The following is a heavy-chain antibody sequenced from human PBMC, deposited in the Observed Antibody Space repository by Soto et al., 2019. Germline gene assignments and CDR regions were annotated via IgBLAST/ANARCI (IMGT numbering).Heavy chain of an antibody. Sequence: HPVGSLRLSCTASGFTFGEYAMSWVRQAPGKGLEWVGFIRSKAYGGTTEYAASVKGRFTISRDDSKSIAYLQMNSLKTEDTAVYYCTIDDFLYGMDVWGQGTTVTVSS. J-gene: IGHJ6*02. CDR3: TIDDFLYGMDV. CDR1: GFTFGEYA. CDR2: IRSKAYGGTT. V-gene: IGHV3-49*04. D-gene: IGHD3-3*01.